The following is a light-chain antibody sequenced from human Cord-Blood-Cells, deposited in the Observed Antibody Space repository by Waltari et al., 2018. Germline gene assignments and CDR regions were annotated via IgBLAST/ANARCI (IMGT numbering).Light chain of an antibody. CDR1: SPNIGAGYD. V-gene: IGLV1-40*01. Sequence: QSVLTQPPSVSGAPGQRVTISCTGRSPNIGAGYDVHWYQQLPGTAPNLLIYGNSNRPSGVPDRFSGSKSGTSASLAITGLQAEDEADYYCQSYDSSLSVVFGGGTKLTVL. J-gene: IGLJ2*01. CDR2: GNS. CDR3: QSYDSSLSVV.